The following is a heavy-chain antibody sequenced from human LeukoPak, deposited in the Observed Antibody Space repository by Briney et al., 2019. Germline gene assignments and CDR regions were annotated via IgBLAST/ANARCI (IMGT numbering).Heavy chain of an antibody. CDR3: GRGFTEVHAFDI. CDR1: GGSFSGYY. V-gene: IGHV4-34*01. Sequence: PSDTLSLTCAVYGGSFSGYYWSWIRQPPGKGLEWIGEINHSGSTNYNPSLKSRVTISVDTSKNQFSRKLSSVTAADTAVYYCGRGFTEVHAFDIWGQETRVSVSS. CDR2: INHSGST. J-gene: IGHJ3*02.